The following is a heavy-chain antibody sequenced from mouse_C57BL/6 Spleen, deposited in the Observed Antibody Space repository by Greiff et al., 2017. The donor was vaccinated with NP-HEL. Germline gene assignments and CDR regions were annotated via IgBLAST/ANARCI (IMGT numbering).Heavy chain of an antibody. J-gene: IGHJ2*01. CDR2: IDPSDSET. D-gene: IGHD1-1*02. CDR1: GYTFTSYW. CDR3: ARYHYYGGPYFDY. Sequence: QVQLKQPGAELVRPGSSVKLSCKASGYTFTSYWMHWVKQRPIQGLEWIGNIDPSDSETHYNQKFKDKATLTVDKSSSTAYMQLSSLTSEDSAVYDSARYHYYGGPYFDYWGQGTTLTVSS. V-gene: IGHV1-52*01.